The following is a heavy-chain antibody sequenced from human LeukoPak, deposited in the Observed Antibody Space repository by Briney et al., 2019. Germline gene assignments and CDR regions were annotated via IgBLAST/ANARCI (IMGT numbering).Heavy chain of an antibody. J-gene: IGHJ3*02. CDR1: GFTFSSYW. CDR2: IKQDGSEE. V-gene: IGHV3-7*01. Sequence: GGSLRLSCAASGFTFSSYWMSWVRQAPGKGLEWVANIKQDGSEEDYVDSVKGRFTISRDNAKNSLYLQMNSLRAEDTAVYYCASLIVVVPVALRQSDGFDIWGQGTMVTVSS. CDR3: ASLIVVVPVALRQSDGFDI. D-gene: IGHD2-2*01.